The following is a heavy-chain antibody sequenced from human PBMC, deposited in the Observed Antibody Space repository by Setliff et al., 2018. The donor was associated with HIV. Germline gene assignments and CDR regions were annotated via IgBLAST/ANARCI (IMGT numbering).Heavy chain of an antibody. CDR2: IYTSGST. Sequence: NPSETLSLTCTVSGGSISSGSYYWSWIRQPAGKGLEWIGRIYTSGSTNYNPSLKSRVTISVDTSKNQFSLKLRPVTAADTAVYYCARETYYYDNPQYYYYYMDVWGIGTTVTVSS. J-gene: IGHJ6*03. V-gene: IGHV4-61*02. D-gene: IGHD3-22*01. CDR1: GGSISSGSYY. CDR3: ARETYYYDNPQYYYYYMDV.